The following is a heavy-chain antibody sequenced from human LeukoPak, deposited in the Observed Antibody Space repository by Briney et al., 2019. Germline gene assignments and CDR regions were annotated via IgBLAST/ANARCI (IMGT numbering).Heavy chain of an antibody. D-gene: IGHD2-21*02. CDR1: GFTFSSHW. Sequence: GSLRLSCAASGFTFSSHWMSWVRQAPGKGLEWVANIKQDGNEEYYVDSVKGRFTISRDNSKNTLYLQMNSLRAEDTAVYYCAKDSRGVVVTAPIDYWGQGTLVTVSS. V-gene: IGHV3-7*03. CDR2: IKQDGNEE. J-gene: IGHJ4*02. CDR3: AKDSRGVVVTAPIDY.